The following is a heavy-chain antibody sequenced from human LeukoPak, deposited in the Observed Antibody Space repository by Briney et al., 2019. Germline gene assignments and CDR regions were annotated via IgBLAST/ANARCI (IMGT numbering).Heavy chain of an antibody. CDR2: INHSGST. CDR1: GRSFCGYY. Sequence: SETLSLTCAVYGRSFCGYYWSWIRQPPGKGLEWIGEINHSGSTNYNPSLKSRVTISVDTSKNQFSLKLSSVTAADTAVYYCARSDGYGLVGIWGQGTMVTVSS. V-gene: IGHV4-34*01. J-gene: IGHJ3*02. CDR3: ARSDGYGLVGI. D-gene: IGHD3-10*01.